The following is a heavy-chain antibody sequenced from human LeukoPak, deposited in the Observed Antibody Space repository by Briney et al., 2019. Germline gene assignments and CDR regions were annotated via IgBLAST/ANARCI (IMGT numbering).Heavy chain of an antibody. CDR2: IYYSGST. CDR3: ARDKRSSSTYYYDSSGFDY. CDR1: GGSISSYY. J-gene: IGHJ4*02. Sequence: ASETLSLTCTVSGGSISSYYWSWIRQPPGKGLEWIGYIYYSGSTNYNPSLKSRVTIPVDTSKNQFSLKLSSVTAADTAVYYCARDKRSSSTYYYDSSGFDYWGQGTLVTVSS. D-gene: IGHD3-22*01. V-gene: IGHV4-59*01.